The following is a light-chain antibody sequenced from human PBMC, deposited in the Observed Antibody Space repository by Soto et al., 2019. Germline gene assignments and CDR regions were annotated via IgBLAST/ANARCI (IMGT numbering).Light chain of an antibody. CDR3: CSFASNSPLV. J-gene: IGLJ3*02. CDR1: SSDVGSYNL. CDR2: EAS. V-gene: IGLV2-23*01. Sequence: QSALTQPASLSGSPGQSITISCTGTSSDVGSYNLVSWYQQYPGKDPRLLIYEASKRPSGVSDRFSASKSGVTASLTISGLQAGDEADYYCCSFASNSPLVFGGGTKLTVL.